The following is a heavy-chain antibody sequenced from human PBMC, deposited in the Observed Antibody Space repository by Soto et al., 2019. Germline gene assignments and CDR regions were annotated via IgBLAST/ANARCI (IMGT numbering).Heavy chain of an antibody. CDR1: GFTFSSYA. Sequence: GGSLRLSCSASGFTFSSYAMHWVRQAPGKGLEYVSAISSNGGSTYYADSVKGRFTISRDNSKNTLYLQMSSLRAEDTAVYYCVKEKLSIFGVVIISPFDYWGQGTLVTVSS. J-gene: IGHJ4*02. CDR2: ISSNGGST. CDR3: VKEKLSIFGVVIISPFDY. D-gene: IGHD3-3*01. V-gene: IGHV3-64D*08.